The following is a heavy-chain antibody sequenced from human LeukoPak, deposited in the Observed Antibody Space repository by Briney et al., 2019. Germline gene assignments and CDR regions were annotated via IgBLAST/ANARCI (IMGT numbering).Heavy chain of an antibody. CDR2: IYSGGST. CDR1: GFTFSTDP. D-gene: IGHD3-22*01. V-gene: IGHV3-66*01. J-gene: IGHJ4*02. Sequence: PGESLRLSCAASGFTFSTDPMSWVRQAPGKGLEWVSVIYSGGSTYYADSVKGRFTISRDNSKNTLYLQMNSLRAEDTAVYYCARDKGTYYYAFDYWGQGTLVTVSS. CDR3: ARDKGTYYYAFDY.